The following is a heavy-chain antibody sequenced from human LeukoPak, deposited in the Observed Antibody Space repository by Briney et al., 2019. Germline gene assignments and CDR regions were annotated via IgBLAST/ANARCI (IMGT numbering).Heavy chain of an antibody. Sequence: SVKVSCKASGGTFSSYAISWVRQAPGQGLEWMGGIIPIFGTANYAQKFQGRVTITTDESTSTAYMELSSLRSEDTAVYYCASGVVYYYYYYMDVWGKGTTVTVSS. D-gene: IGHD3-3*01. J-gene: IGHJ6*03. CDR2: IIPIFGTA. CDR1: GGTFSSYA. V-gene: IGHV1-69*05. CDR3: ASGVVYYYYYYMDV.